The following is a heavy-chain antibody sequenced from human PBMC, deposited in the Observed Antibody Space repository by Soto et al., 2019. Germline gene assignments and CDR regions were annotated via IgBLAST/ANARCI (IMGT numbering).Heavy chain of an antibody. Sequence: EVQLLGSGGGLVQPGGSLRLSCAASGLTFSTYAMSWVRQAPGKGLEWVSSISGNGANTYYTDSVKGRFIISRDNSKNTLFLQMNGLGAEDTALYYCAKDRPNYYGSGGGYYKAGGDYWGQGTLVTVSS. J-gene: IGHJ4*02. CDR1: GLTFSTYA. CDR3: AKDRPNYYGSGGGYYKAGGDY. CDR2: ISGNGANT. D-gene: IGHD3-10*01. V-gene: IGHV3-23*01.